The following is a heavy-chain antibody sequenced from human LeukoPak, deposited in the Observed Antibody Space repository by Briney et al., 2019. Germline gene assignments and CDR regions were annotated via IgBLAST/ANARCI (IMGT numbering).Heavy chain of an antibody. Sequence: SVKVSCTASGGTFSSYAISWVRQAPGQGLEWMGGIIPIFGTANYAQKFQGRVTITADESTSTAYMELSSLRSEDTAVYYCANAEIVGGPHYYYYYYMDVWGKGTTVIVSS. CDR2: IIPIFGTA. D-gene: IGHD1-26*01. CDR1: GGTFSSYA. V-gene: IGHV1-69*13. CDR3: ANAEIVGGPHYYYYYYMDV. J-gene: IGHJ6*03.